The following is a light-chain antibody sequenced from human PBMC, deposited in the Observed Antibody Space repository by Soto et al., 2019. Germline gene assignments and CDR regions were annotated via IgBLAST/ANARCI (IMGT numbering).Light chain of an antibody. Sequence: DIQMTQSPSSLSASVGDRVTITCRASQSISSYLNWYQQKPGKAPKLLIYAASSLQSGVPSRFSGSGSGTDFTLTISSLQPEDFATYYCQQSYSRGYTFGQGPKLEIK. V-gene: IGKV1-39*01. CDR2: AAS. J-gene: IGKJ2*01. CDR1: QSISSY. CDR3: QQSYSRGYT.